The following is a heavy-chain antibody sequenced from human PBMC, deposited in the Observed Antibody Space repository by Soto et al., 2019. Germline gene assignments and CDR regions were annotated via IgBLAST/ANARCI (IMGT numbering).Heavy chain of an antibody. J-gene: IGHJ5*02. CDR2: IYYSGST. Sequence: PSDTLSLTCTVSGGSVSSGSYYWIWIRQPPGKGLEWIGYIYYSGSTNYNPSLKSRVTISVDTSKNQFSLKLSSVTAADTAVYYCARVNYDFWSGYENWFDPWGQGTLVTVSS. CDR1: GGSVSSGSYY. V-gene: IGHV4-61*01. D-gene: IGHD3-3*01. CDR3: ARVNYDFWSGYENWFDP.